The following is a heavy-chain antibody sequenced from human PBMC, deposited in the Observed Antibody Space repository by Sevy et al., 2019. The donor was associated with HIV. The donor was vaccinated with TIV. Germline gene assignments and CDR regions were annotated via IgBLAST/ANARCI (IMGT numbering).Heavy chain of an antibody. CDR3: ANDGLLERYYYYYGMDV. J-gene: IGHJ6*02. D-gene: IGHD3-3*01. Sequence: GGSLRLSCAASGFTFSSYAMSWVRHAPGKGLEWVSAISGSGGSTYYADSVKGRFTISRDNSKNTLYLQMNSLRAEDTAVYYCANDGLLERYYYYYGMDVWGQGTTVTVSS. CDR2: ISGSGGST. V-gene: IGHV3-23*01. CDR1: GFTFSSYA.